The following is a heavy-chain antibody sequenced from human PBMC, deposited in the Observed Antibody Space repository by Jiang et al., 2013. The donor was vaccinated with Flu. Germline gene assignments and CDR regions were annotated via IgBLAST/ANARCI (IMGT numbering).Heavy chain of an antibody. D-gene: IGHD6-19*01. CDR1: GYTLASYG. J-gene: IGHJ3*02. CDR3: ARDPRIHMTVSGTLSGRMEAFDI. V-gene: IGHV1-18*04. Sequence: QLVESGAEVKKPGASVKVSCKASGYTLASYGISWVRQAPGQGLEWMGWISVYNGDTNYAQKFQGRITMTTDASTSTAYMELRSLRSHDTAVYFCARDPRIHMTVSGTLSGRMEAFDIWGQGTMVTVSS. CDR2: ISVYNGDT.